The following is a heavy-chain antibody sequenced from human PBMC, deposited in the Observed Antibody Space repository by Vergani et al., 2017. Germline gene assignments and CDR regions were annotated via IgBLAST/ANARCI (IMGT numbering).Heavy chain of an antibody. V-gene: IGHV3-48*04. CDR2: ISSSGSTI. D-gene: IGHD3-22*01. J-gene: IGHJ2*01. Sequence: VQLVESGGGVVQPGRSLRLSCAASGFTFSSYGMHWVRQAPGKGLEWVSYISSSGSTIYYADSVKGRFTISRDNAKNSLYLQMNSLRAEDTAVYYCARSYYYYDSLWYFDLWGRGTLVTVSS. CDR3: ARSYYYYDSLWYFDL. CDR1: GFTFSSYG.